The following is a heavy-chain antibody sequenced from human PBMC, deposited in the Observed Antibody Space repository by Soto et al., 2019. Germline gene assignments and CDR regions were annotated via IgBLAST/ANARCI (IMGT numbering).Heavy chain of an antibody. D-gene: IGHD1-26*01. V-gene: IGHV4-39*01. CDR2: IYYSGST. Sequence: QLQLQESGPGLVKPSETLSLTCTVSGGSISSSSYYWGWIRQPPGKGLEWIGSIYYSGSTYYNPSLKSRVTISVDTSKNQFSLKLSSVTSADTAVYYCARHLGGWFDPWGQGTLVTVSS. CDR3: ARHLGGWFDP. J-gene: IGHJ5*02. CDR1: GGSISSSSYY.